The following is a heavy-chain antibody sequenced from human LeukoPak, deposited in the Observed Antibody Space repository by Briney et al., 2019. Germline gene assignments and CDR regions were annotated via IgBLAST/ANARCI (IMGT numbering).Heavy chain of an antibody. CDR1: GYRFTSDS. J-gene: IGHJ4*02. V-gene: IGHV5-51*01. Sequence: GESLKISCKGSGYRFTSDSIAWVRQMPGKGLEWVGIIYPSDSETRYSPSFQGQVTISADKSISTAYLQWSSLKASDTAIYYCARSPRWLQLWYYFDYWGQGTLVTVSS. CDR2: IYPSDSET. CDR3: ARSPRWLQLWYYFDY. D-gene: IGHD5-24*01.